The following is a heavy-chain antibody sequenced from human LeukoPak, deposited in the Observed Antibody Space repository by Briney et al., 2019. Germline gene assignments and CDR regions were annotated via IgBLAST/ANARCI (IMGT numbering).Heavy chain of an antibody. J-gene: IGHJ4*02. CDR2: IYHSGST. V-gene: IGHV4-38-2*01. D-gene: IGHD2-15*01. CDR1: GYSISSGYY. Sequence: PSETLSLTCAVSGYSISSGYYWGWIRQPPGKGLEWIGSIYHSGSTYYNPSLKSRVTISADTSKNQFSLKLSSVTAADTAVYYCARLPRSEFDYWGQGTLVTVSS. CDR3: ARLPRSEFDY.